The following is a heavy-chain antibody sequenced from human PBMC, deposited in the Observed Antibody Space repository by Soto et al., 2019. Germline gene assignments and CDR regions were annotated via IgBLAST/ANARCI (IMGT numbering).Heavy chain of an antibody. Sequence: PSETLSLTCTVSGGSISSGGYYWSWIRQHPGKGLEWIGYIYYSGSTYYNPSLKSRVTISVDTSKNQFSLKLTSVTAADTAVYYCASLMNYDSSGYYTPHFDYWGQGTLVTVSS. CDR2: IYYSGST. CDR1: GGSISSGGYY. CDR3: ASLMNYDSSGYYTPHFDY. D-gene: IGHD3-22*01. V-gene: IGHV4-31*03. J-gene: IGHJ4*02.